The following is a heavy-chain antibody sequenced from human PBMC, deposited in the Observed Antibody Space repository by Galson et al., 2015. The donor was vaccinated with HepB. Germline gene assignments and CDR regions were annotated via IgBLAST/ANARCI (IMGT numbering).Heavy chain of an antibody. V-gene: IGHV3-30*18. CDR2: ISYDGSNK. D-gene: IGHD3-22*01. CDR1: GFTFSNYG. J-gene: IGHJ6*03. Sequence: SLRLSCAASGFTFSNYGIHWVRQAPGKGLEWVAVISYDGSNKYYVDSVKGRFTISRDNSKNTLYLQMNSLRAEDTAVYYCAKDYDSIEDHYYYYYMDVWGKGTTVTVSS. CDR3: AKDYDSIEDHYYYYYMDV.